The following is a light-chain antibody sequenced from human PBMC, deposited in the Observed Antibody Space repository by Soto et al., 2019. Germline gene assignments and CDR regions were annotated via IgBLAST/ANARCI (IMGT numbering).Light chain of an antibody. J-gene: IGLJ3*02. CDR3: CSYAGSSTFDWV. CDR1: SSDVGSYNL. Sequence: QSALTQPASVSGSPGQSITISYTGTSSDVGSYNLVSWYQQHPGKAPKLMIYEVSKRPSGVSNRFSGSKSGNTASLTISGLQAEDEADYYCCSYAGSSTFDWVFGGGTKVTVL. CDR2: EVS. V-gene: IGLV2-23*02.